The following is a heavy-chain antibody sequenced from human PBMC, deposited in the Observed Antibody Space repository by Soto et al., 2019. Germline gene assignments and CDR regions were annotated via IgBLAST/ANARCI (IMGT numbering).Heavy chain of an antibody. V-gene: IGHV3-23*01. CDR1: GFTFSSYA. D-gene: IGHD3-9*01. CDR2: ISGSGGST. Sequence: VSLRLSCAASGFTFSSYAMSCVRQAPGKGLEWVSAISGSGGSTYYADSVKGRFTISRDNSKNTLYLQMNSLRAEDTAVYYCAKRGVRYYDILTGYYKEPQIEYWGKGTLVTVSS. J-gene: IGHJ4*02. CDR3: AKRGVRYYDILTGYYKEPQIEY.